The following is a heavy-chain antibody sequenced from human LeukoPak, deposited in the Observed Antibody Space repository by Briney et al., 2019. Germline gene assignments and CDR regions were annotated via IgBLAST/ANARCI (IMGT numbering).Heavy chain of an antibody. V-gene: IGHV3-7*01. J-gene: IGHJ6*02. Sequence: PGGSLRLSCAASGFTFSNYWMGWVRQAPGKRLEWVANMNIDGSEKYYADSVKGRFSISRDNARNSVYLQMASLRVEDTAVYYCASHTYSSGWNYYYYYGMDVWGQGTTVTVSS. CDR3: ASHTYSSGWNYYYYYGMDV. CDR2: MNIDGSEK. CDR1: GFTFSNYW. D-gene: IGHD6-19*01.